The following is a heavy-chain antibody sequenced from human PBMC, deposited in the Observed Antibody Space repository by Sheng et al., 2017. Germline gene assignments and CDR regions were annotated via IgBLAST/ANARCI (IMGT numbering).Heavy chain of an antibody. CDR2: IRTDNGDT. CDR3: ARGPYYSY. D-gene: IGHD3-22*01. J-gene: IGHJ4*02. Sequence: QVQLVQSGSEVKQPGASVKVSCKTSGYIFNSYGIRWVRQAPGQGPEWMGWIRTDNGDTDYAQKFQGRVTMTMDTSTDTVYMELRSLRYDDTAVYYCARGPYYSYLGQGTLVIVSS. V-gene: IGHV1-18*01. CDR1: GYIFNSYG.